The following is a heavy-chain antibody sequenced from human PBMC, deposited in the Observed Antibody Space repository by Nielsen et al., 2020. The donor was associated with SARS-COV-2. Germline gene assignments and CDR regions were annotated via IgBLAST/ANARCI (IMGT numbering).Heavy chain of an antibody. J-gene: IGHJ6*02. CDR2: IWYDGSNK. Sequence: GESLKISCAASGFTFSSYGMHWVRQAPGKGLEWVAVIWYDGSNKYYAASVKGRFTISRDNSKNTLYLQMNSLRAEDTAVYYCARVVSGYYGMDVWGQGTTVTVSS. CDR1: GFTFSSYG. V-gene: IGHV3-33*01. CDR3: ARVVSGYYGMDV. D-gene: IGHD3-10*01.